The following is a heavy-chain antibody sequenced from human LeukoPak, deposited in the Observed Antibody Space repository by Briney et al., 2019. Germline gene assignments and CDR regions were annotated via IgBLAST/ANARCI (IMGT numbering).Heavy chain of an antibody. CDR1: GFTFSSYG. Sequence: GRSLRLSCAASGFTFSSYGMHWVRQAPGKGLEWVAVISYDGSNKYYADSAKGRLTISRDNSKNTLYLQMNSLRAEDTAVYYCAKDTSGSYFGYFDYWGQGTLVTVSS. J-gene: IGHJ4*02. V-gene: IGHV3-30*18. CDR2: ISYDGSNK. CDR3: AKDTSGSYFGYFDY. D-gene: IGHD1-26*01.